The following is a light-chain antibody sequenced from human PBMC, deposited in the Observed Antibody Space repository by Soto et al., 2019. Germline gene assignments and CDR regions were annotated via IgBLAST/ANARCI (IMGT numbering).Light chain of an antibody. CDR3: QHYDRT. V-gene: IGKV3-20*01. J-gene: IGKJ3*01. CDR1: QSVSSRY. Sequence: EIVLTQSPGTLSSSPGERATLSCRASQSVSSRYLAWYQQKPGQAPRLLIYGASSRATGIPDRFSGSGSGTDFTLTINRLEPEDFAVYYCQHYDRTFGPGTKVDIK. CDR2: GAS.